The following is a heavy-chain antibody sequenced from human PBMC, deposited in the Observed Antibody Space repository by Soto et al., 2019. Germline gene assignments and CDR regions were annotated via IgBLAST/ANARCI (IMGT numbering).Heavy chain of an antibody. D-gene: IGHD2-2*01. J-gene: IGHJ5*02. Sequence: GGSLRLSCSASGFTFSSYAMHWVRQAPGKGLEYVSAISSNGGSTYYADSVKGRFTISRDNSKNTLYLQMSSLRAEDTAVYYCVKGQKYCSSTSCYPPWFDPWGQGTLVTVSS. CDR2: ISSNGGST. CDR3: VKGQKYCSSTSCYPPWFDP. V-gene: IGHV3-64D*08. CDR1: GFTFSSYA.